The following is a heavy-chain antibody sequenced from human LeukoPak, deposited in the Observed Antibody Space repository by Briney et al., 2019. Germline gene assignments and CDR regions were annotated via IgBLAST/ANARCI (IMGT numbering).Heavy chain of an antibody. D-gene: IGHD6-13*01. CDR1: GFTFDDYA. CDR2: ISWNSGNI. Sequence: GGSLRLSCAASGFTFDDYAMHWVRQAPGKGLEWVSGISWNSGNIGYADSVKGRFTISRDNAKNSLYLQMNSLRAEDTAFDYCAKDMYSSSWYYFDYWGQGTLVTVSS. J-gene: IGHJ4*02. CDR3: AKDMYSSSWYYFDY. V-gene: IGHV3-9*01.